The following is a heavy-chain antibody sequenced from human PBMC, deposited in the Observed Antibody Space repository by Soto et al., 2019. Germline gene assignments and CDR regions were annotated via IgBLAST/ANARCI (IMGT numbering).Heavy chain of an antibody. Sequence: PXGSLGLTCAASGFTVSSYTVHWVRQAPGKGLEWVAVISYDGSNKYYADSVKGRFTISRDNSKNTLYLQMNSLRAEDTAVYYCAREREMATIGYFDDWGQGTLVTVSS. D-gene: IGHD5-12*01. CDR3: AREREMATIGYFDD. CDR1: GFTVSSYT. V-gene: IGHV3-30-3*01. J-gene: IGHJ4*02. CDR2: ISYDGSNK.